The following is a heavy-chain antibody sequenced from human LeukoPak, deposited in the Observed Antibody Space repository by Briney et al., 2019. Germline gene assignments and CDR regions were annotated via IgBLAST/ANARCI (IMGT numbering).Heavy chain of an antibody. J-gene: IGHJ5*02. CDR2: ISYDGSNK. CDR3: AKEGIAAAGYNWFDP. Sequence: GGSPRLSCAASGFTFSSYGMHWVRQAPGKGLEWVAVISYDGSNKYYADSVKGRFTISRDNSKNTLYLQMNSLRAEDTAVYYCAKEGIAAAGYNWFDPWGQGTLVTVSS. CDR1: GFTFSSYG. D-gene: IGHD6-13*01. V-gene: IGHV3-30*18.